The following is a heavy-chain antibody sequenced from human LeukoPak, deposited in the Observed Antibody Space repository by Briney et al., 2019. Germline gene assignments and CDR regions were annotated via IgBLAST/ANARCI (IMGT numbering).Heavy chain of an antibody. CDR3: ARQRGSYGGYDHDAFNI. V-gene: IGHV4-59*08. CDR2: IYYSGST. Sequence: SETLSLTCAVSGGSISTYYWSWIRQPPGKGLEWIGHIYYSGSTNYKPSLKSRVSISVDTAKNQFSLKLGSVTAADTAVYYCARQRGSYGGYDHDAFNIWGQGTMVTVSS. CDR1: GGSISTYY. J-gene: IGHJ3*02. D-gene: IGHD5-12*01.